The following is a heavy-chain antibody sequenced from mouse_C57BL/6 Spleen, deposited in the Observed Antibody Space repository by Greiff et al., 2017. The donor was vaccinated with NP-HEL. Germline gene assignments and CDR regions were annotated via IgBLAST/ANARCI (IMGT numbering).Heavy chain of an antibody. Sequence: VQLEESGAELARPGASVKMSCKASGYTFTSYSMHWVKQRPGQGLEWIGYINPSSGSTKYNQKFKNKATLTADKSSSTAYMQLSSLTSEDSAVYYCARGGSSYVSYFDYWGQGTTLTVSS. CDR2: INPSSGST. CDR3: ARGGSSYVSYFDY. V-gene: IGHV1-4*01. J-gene: IGHJ2*01. D-gene: IGHD1-1*01. CDR1: GYTFTSYS.